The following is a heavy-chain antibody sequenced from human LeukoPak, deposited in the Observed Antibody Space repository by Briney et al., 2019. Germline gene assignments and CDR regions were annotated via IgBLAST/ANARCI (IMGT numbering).Heavy chain of an antibody. D-gene: IGHD3-22*01. CDR3: ARGGYSNWFDP. CDR2: IYNSGSS. J-gene: IGHJ5*02. V-gene: IGHV4-59*01. Sequence: PSETLSLTCSVSGGSISSYYWSWIRQPPGKGLEWIGYIYNSGSSNFNPSLKSRVTISVDTSKNQFSLRLRSVTAADTAVYYCARGGYSNWFDPWGQGTLVTVSS. CDR1: GGSISSYY.